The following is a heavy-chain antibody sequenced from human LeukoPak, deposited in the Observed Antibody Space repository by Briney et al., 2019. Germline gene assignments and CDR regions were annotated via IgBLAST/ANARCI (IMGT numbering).Heavy chain of an antibody. CDR3: ARVKSVATIINYYMDV. Sequence: GGSLRLSCAASGFTFSDYYMSWIRQAPGKGLEWVSYISSSGSTIYYADSVKGRFTISRDNAKNSLYLQMNSLRAEDTAVYCCARVKSVATIINYYMDVWGKGTTVTVSS. V-gene: IGHV3-11*04. J-gene: IGHJ6*03. CDR2: ISSSGSTI. D-gene: IGHD5-12*01. CDR1: GFTFSDYY.